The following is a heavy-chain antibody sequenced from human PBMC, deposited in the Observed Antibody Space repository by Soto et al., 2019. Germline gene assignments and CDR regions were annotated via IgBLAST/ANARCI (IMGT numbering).Heavy chain of an antibody. CDR3: ARDGHDYSNYRPLFDY. Sequence: QPGGSLRLSCAASGFTFSSYGMHWVRQAPGKGLEWVAVIWYDGSNKYYADSVKGRFTISRDNSKNTLYLQMNSLRAEDTAVYYCARDGHDYSNYRPLFDYWGQGTLVTVSS. CDR1: GFTFSSYG. J-gene: IGHJ4*02. V-gene: IGHV3-33*01. D-gene: IGHD4-4*01. CDR2: IWYDGSNK.